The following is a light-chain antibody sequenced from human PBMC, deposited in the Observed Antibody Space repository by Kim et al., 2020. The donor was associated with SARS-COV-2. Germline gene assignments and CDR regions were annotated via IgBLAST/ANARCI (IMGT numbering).Light chain of an antibody. CDR1: QGISSY. CDR2: AAS. J-gene: IGKJ5*01. CDR3: QHLNSYPIT. V-gene: IGKV1-9*01. Sequence: DIQLTQSPSFLSASVGDTVTITCRASQGISSYVAWYRQKPGKAPELLIYAASTLQSGVPSRFSGSGSGTEFTLTINSLQPEDFATYYCQHLNSYPITFGQGTRLEIK.